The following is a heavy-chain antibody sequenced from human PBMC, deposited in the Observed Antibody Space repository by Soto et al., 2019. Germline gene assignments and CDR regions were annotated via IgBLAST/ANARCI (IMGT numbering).Heavy chain of an antibody. V-gene: IGHV3-30-3*01. CDR2: ISYDGSNK. Sequence: QVQLVESGGGVVQPGRSLRLSCAASGFTFSSYAMHWVRQAPGKGLEWVAVISYDGSNKYYADSVKGRFTISRDNSKNTLYVQMNSLRAEDTAVYYCARESRPYYYYYGMDVWGQGTTVTVSS. CDR1: GFTFSSYA. J-gene: IGHJ6*02. CDR3: ARESRPYYYYYGMDV.